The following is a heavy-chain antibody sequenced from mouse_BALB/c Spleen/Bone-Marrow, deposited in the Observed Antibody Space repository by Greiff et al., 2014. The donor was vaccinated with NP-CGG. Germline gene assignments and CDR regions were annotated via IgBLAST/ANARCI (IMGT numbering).Heavy chain of an antibody. V-gene: IGHV1S30*01. CDR1: GYSFTGYY. CDR2: INPYNGGT. D-gene: IGHD2-10*02. Sequence: EVQGVESGPELVKPGPSVKISCKASGYSFTGYYMHWVKQSHGKSLEWIGEINPYNGGTSYNQKFKGKATLTVDTSSSTAFMELHSLTSEDSLVYYCARQLYGNYAYWGLGTLVTVSA. CDR3: ARQLYGNYAY. J-gene: IGHJ3*01.